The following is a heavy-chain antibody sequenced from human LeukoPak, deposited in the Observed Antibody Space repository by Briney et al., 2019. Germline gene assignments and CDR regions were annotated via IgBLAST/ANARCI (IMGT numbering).Heavy chain of an antibody. CDR1: GLTLSNYA. D-gene: IGHD5-24*01. J-gene: IGHJ4*02. CDR3: AKDLGRDGYEIFDY. V-gene: IGHV3-23*01. CDR2: INTSGGST. Sequence: PGGSLRLSCAASGLTLSNYAMSWVRQAPGKGLEWVSTINTSGGSTYYADSVKGRFTMSRDNSKNTLYLQMNSLRADDTAVYYCAKDLGRDGYEIFDYWGQGTLVTVSS.